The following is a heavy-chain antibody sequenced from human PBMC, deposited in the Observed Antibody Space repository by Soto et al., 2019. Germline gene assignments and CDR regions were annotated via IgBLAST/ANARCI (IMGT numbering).Heavy chain of an antibody. CDR2: INHSGST. V-gene: IGHV4-34*01. Sequence: QVQLQQWGAGLLKPSETLSLTCAVYGGSFSGYYWSWIRQPPGKGLEWIGEINHSGSTNYNPSLKSRGTISVDTSKNQFSLKLSSVTAADTAVYYCARGQGVTGYSYYYYYMDVWGKGTTVTVSS. CDR3: ARGQGVTGYSYYYYYMDV. J-gene: IGHJ6*03. CDR1: GGSFSGYY. D-gene: IGHD3-9*01.